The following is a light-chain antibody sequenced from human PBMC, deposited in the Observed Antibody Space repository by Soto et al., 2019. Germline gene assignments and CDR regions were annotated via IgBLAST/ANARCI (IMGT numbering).Light chain of an antibody. J-gene: IGLJ7*01. CDR1: SSNIGNFY. V-gene: IGLV1-47*01. CDR2: KNN. CDR3: ATWDDSLSGPGV. Sequence: QAVVTQPPSASGTPGQRVTISCSGSSSNIGNFYVYWYQQLPGTAPKLLIYKNNQRPLGVPDRFSGSKSGTSASLAISGLRSEDEADYYSATWDDSLSGPGVFGGGTQLTVL.